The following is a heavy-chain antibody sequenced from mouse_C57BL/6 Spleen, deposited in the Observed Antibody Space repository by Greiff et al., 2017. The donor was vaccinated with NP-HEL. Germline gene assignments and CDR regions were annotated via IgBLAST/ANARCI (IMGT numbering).Heavy chain of an antibody. J-gene: IGHJ4*01. CDR1: GYAFSSSW. V-gene: IGHV1-82*01. D-gene: IGHD1-1*01. Sequence: VQLQQSGPELVKPGASVKISCKASGYAFSSSWMNWVKQRPGKGLEWIGRIYPGDGDTNYNGKFKGKATLTADKSSSTAYMQLSSLTSEDSAVYFCARYYYEDYAMDYWGQGTSVTVSS. CDR3: ARYYYEDYAMDY. CDR2: IYPGDGDT.